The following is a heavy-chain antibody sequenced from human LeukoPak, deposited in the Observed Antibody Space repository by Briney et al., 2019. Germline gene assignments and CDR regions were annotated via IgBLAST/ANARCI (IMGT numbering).Heavy chain of an antibody. J-gene: IGHJ4*02. CDR1: GFTFSDYY. V-gene: IGHV3-11*06. Sequence: GGSLRLSCAASGFTFSDYYMSWIRQAPGKGLEWVSYISSSSSYIYYADSVKGRFTISRDNAKNSLYLQMNGLRAEDTAVYYCARAPRYYFDYWGQGTLVTVSS. CDR3: ARAPRYYFDY. CDR2: ISSSSSYI.